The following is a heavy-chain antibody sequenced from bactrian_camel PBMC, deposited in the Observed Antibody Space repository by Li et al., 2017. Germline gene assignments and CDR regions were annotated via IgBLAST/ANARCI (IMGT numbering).Heavy chain of an antibody. V-gene: IGHV3S1*01. J-gene: IGHJ3*01. CDR1: GYTYSRDC. CDR3: AADQLYGTCRDVLDFPA. Sequence: HVQLVESGGGSVQAGGSLRLSCAASGYTYSRDCMSWFRQAPGKGLEWVASIDSDGGTSYYQNSVKGRFTISRDNAKSTVYLQMDRLKSEDTGVYYYAADQLYGTCRDVLDFPARGQG. CDR2: IDSDGGTS. D-gene: IGHD6*01.